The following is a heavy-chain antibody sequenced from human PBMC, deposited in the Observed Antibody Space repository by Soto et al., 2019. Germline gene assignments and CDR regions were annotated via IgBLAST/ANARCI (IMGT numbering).Heavy chain of an antibody. Sequence: EVQLAESGGGMVQPGGSLRLSCVASGFTFSSYDMHWVRQAPGKGLEYVSSISSNGGTTYYGNSVKGRFTISRDNSKHTLYLQMGRLRAEDMAVYYCVRRVSGNYDYWGQGTLVTVSS. CDR3: VRRVSGNYDY. D-gene: IGHD1-7*01. V-gene: IGHV3-64*01. CDR2: ISSNGGTT. J-gene: IGHJ4*02. CDR1: GFTFSSYD.